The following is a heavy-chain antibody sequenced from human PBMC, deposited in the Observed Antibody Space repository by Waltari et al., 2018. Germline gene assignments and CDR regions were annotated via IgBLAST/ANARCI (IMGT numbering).Heavy chain of an antibody. J-gene: IGHJ4*02. V-gene: IGHV1-8*01. Sequence: QVQLVQSGAEVKKPGASVKVSCKASGYTFTSYDINWVRQATGQGLEWMGWMNPNSGNTGYAQKFQGRVTMTTDTSTSTAYMELRSLRSDDTAVYYCARAPVAGTGPFDYWGQGTLVTVSS. CDR3: ARAPVAGTGPFDY. D-gene: IGHD6-19*01. CDR1: GYTFTSYD. CDR2: MNPNSGNT.